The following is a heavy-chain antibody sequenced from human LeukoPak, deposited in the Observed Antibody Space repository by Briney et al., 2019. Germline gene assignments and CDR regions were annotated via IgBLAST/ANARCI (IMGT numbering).Heavy chain of an antibody. Sequence: PGGSLRLSCAASGFTFSSYSMNWVRQAPGKGLEWVAFIRYDGSNKYHADSVKGRFTISRDNSKNTLYLQMNSLRAEDTAVYYCAKRGDAFYYHYYYMDVWGKGTTATVSS. CDR1: GFTFSSYS. D-gene: IGHD2-21*02. V-gene: IGHV3-30*02. CDR3: AKRGDAFYYHYYYMDV. J-gene: IGHJ6*03. CDR2: IRYDGSNK.